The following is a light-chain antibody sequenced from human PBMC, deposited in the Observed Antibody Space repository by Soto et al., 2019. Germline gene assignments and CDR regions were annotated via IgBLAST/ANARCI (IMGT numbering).Light chain of an antibody. V-gene: IGKV3-20*01. CDR3: QQHDDSFTWT. CDR2: GAS. Sequence: EIVLTQSPGTLSLSPGEKAILSCRASQSIAPNYLAWYQQKPGQAPRLLIYGASSRATGTPDRFSGSGSGTDFTLTISRLEPEDFAVYFCQQHDDSFTWTFGQGTKVEIK. CDR1: QSIAPNY. J-gene: IGKJ1*01.